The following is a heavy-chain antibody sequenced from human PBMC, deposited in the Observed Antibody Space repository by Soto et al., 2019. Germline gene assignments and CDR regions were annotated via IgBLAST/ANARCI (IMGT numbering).Heavy chain of an antibody. CDR3: ARDRANCISTSCYWYYYYYGMDV. Sequence: ASVKVSCKASGFPFTSYGITWVRQAPGQGLEWMAWISLYSGNTNYAQKFQGRVTMTRNTSISTAYMELSSLRSEDTAVYYCARDRANCISTSCYWYYYYYGMDVWGQGTTVTVSS. CDR2: ISLYSGNT. V-gene: IGHV1-8*02. D-gene: IGHD2-2*01. J-gene: IGHJ6*02. CDR1: GFPFTSYG.